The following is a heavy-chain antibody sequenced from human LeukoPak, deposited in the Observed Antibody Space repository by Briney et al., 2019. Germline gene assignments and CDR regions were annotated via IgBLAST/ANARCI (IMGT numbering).Heavy chain of an antibody. Sequence: ETLSLTCTVSGGSISSFYWSWIRQPPGKGLEWVSAISGNGGSTYYADSVKGRFTISRDNSKNTLYLQMNSLRAEDTAVYYCAKVRLGIAAAGNFDYWGQGTLVTVSS. J-gene: IGHJ4*02. D-gene: IGHD6-13*01. CDR1: GGSISSFY. CDR2: ISGNGGST. CDR3: AKVRLGIAAAGNFDY. V-gene: IGHV3-23*01.